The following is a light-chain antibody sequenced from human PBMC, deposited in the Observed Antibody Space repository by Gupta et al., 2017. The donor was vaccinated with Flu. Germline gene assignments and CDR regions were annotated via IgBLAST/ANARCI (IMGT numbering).Light chain of an antibody. CDR1: RDINSR. CDR2: ETS. CDR3: QQYYMWPPIT. J-gene: IGKJ4*01. V-gene: IGKV3-15*01. Sequence: IVMTQSPATLSVSPGERLTLSCRASRDINSRLAWYQQKPGQSPRLLIYETSTRATGVAARFSGSGSGTEXTLIVSXVQSEDYAIYFCQQYYMWPPITFGXGTKVEI.